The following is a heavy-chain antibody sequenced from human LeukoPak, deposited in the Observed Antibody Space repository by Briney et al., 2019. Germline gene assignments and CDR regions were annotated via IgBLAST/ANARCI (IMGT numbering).Heavy chain of an antibody. D-gene: IGHD3-10*01. J-gene: IGHJ4*02. CDR1: GGSISSYY. Sequence: SETLSLTCTVSGGSISSYYWSWIRQPPGKGLEWIAYIHYNGYTNYNPSLKSRVTISVDTSKTQFSLKLSSVTAADTAAYYCARHLDYYGSGTYEYWGQGTLVTVSS. CDR2: IHYNGYT. V-gene: IGHV4-59*08. CDR3: ARHLDYYGSGTYEY.